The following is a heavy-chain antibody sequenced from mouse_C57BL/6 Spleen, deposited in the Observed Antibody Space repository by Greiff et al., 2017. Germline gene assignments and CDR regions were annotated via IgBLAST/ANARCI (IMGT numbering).Heavy chain of an antibody. CDR2: IDPETGGT. V-gene: IGHV1-15*01. Sequence: QVQLQQSGAELVRPGASVTLSCKASGYTFTDYEMHWVKQTPVHGLEWIGAIDPETGGTAYNQKFKGKAILTADKSSSTAYMELRSLTSEDSAVYYCTRGINWAFDYWGQGTTRTVSS. D-gene: IGHD4-1*01. J-gene: IGHJ2*01. CDR3: TRGINWAFDY. CDR1: GYTFTDYE.